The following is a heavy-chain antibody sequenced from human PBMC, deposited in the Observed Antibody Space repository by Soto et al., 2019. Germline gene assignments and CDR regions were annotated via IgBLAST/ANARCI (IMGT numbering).Heavy chain of an antibody. CDR1: GFTFSSYW. CDR2: INSDGSST. V-gene: IGHV3-74*01. J-gene: IGHJ5*02. CDR3: ARGDSRGDPYNWFDP. Sequence: GGSLRLSCAASGFTFSSYWMHWVRQAPGKGLVWVSRINSDGSSTIYADSVKGRFTISRDNAKNTLYLQMNSLRSEDTAVYYCARGDSRGDPYNWFDPWGQGTLVTVSS. D-gene: IGHD4-17*01.